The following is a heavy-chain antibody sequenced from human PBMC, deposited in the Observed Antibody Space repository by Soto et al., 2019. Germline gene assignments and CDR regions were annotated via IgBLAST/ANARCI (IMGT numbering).Heavy chain of an antibody. Sequence: GESLKISCKGSGYSFTSYWIGWVRQMPGKGLEWMGIIYPGDSDTRYSPSFQGQVTISADKSISTAYLQWSSLKASDTAMYYCARSLDITGTGVDFDYWGQGTLVTVSS. V-gene: IGHV5-51*01. CDR2: IYPGDSDT. J-gene: IGHJ4*02. D-gene: IGHD1-7*01. CDR3: ARSLDITGTGVDFDY. CDR1: GYSFTSYW.